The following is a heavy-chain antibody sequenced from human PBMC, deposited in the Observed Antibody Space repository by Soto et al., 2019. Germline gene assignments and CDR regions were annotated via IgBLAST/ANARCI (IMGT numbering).Heavy chain of an antibody. D-gene: IGHD3-3*01. CDR3: ARWSGEYYYYGMDV. J-gene: IGHJ6*02. V-gene: IGHV1-3*01. CDR2: INAGNGNT. Sequence: ASVKVSCKASGYTFTSYVMHWVRQAPGQRLEWMGWINAGNGNTKYSQKFQGRVTITRDTSASTAYMELSSLRSEDTAVYYCARWSGEYYYYGMDVWGQGTTVTVSS. CDR1: GYTFTSYV.